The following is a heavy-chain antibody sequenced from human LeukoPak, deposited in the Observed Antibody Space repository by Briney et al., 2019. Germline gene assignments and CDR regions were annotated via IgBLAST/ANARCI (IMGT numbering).Heavy chain of an antibody. D-gene: IGHD3-10*01. V-gene: IGHV3-21*01. CDR1: GFTFSSYA. CDR3: ARAALYYGSGSYYNVPDY. Sequence: GGSLKLSCAASGFTFSSYAMSWVRQAPGKGLEWVSAISSSSSYIYYADSVKGRFTISRDNTKNSLYLQMNSLRAVDTAVYYCARAALYYGSGSYYNVPDYWGQGTLVTVSS. CDR2: ISSSSSYI. J-gene: IGHJ4*02.